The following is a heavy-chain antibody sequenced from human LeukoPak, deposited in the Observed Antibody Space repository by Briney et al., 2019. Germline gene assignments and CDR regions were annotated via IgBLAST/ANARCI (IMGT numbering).Heavy chain of an antibody. CDR1: GFTFKSYW. J-gene: IGHJ3*02. Sequence: GGSLRLSCAASGFTFKSYWMSWVRQARGMGLEGVANIKQDGGEKYYVDSVEGRFTISRDNANNSLYLQMSYLGVEDTAVYYCARPGSGLGAFDIWGQGTMATVSS. CDR2: IKQDGGEK. V-gene: IGHV3-7*01. CDR3: ARPGSGLGAFDI. D-gene: IGHD3-10*01.